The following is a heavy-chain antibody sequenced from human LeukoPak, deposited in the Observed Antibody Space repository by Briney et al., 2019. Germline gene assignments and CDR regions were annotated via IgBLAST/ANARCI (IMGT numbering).Heavy chain of an antibody. J-gene: IGHJ4*02. V-gene: IGHV4-34*01. CDR3: ARNFPGVGCSGGSCYDY. D-gene: IGHD2-15*01. Sequence: PSETLSLTCAVYGGSFSGYYWSWIRQPPGKGLEWIGEINHSGSTNYNPSLKSRVTISVDTSKNQFSLKLSSVTAADTAVYFCARNFPGVGCSGGSCYDYWGQGTLVTVSS. CDR2: INHSGST. CDR1: GGSFSGYY.